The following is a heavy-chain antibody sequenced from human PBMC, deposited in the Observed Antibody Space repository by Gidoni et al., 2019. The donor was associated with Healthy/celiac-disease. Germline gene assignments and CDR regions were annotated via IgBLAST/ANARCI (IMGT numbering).Heavy chain of an antibody. CDR3: ASPPHYYGSGSYPGNWFDP. V-gene: IGHV4-39*01. Sequence: QLQLQESGPGLVKPSETLSLTCTVSGGSIRSSSYYWGWIRQPPGKGLEWIGSIYYSGSTYYNPSLKSRVTISVDTSKNQFSLKLSSVTAADTAVYYCASPPHYYGSGSYPGNWFDPWGQGTLVTVSS. D-gene: IGHD3-10*01. CDR2: IYYSGST. J-gene: IGHJ5*02. CDR1: GGSIRSSSYY.